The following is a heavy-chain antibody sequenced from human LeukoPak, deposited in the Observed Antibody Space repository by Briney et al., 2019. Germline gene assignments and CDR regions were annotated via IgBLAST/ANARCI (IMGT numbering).Heavy chain of an antibody. D-gene: IGHD2-21*02. CDR1: GGSISSSSYY. CDR2: IYYSGST. Sequence: SETLSLTCTVSGGSISSSSYYWGWIRQPPGKGLEWIGSIYYSGSTYYNPSLKSRVTISVDTSKNQFSLKLSSVTAADTAVYYCARDRHIVVVTAIASKKTNWFDPWGQGTLVTVSS. V-gene: IGHV4-39*07. CDR3: ARDRHIVVVTAIASKKTNWFDP. J-gene: IGHJ5*02.